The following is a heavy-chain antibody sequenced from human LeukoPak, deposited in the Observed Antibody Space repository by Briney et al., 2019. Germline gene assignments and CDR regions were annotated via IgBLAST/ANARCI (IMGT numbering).Heavy chain of an antibody. CDR1: GYTFTSYD. CDR3: ARGPNYAFWSGSYHYYMDV. V-gene: IGHV1-8*01. D-gene: IGHD3-3*01. CDR2: MNPNSGNT. Sequence: ASVKVSCKASGYTFTSYDINWVRQATGQGLEWMGWMNPNSGNTGYAQKFQGRVTMTRSTSINTAYMELSSLRSEDTAVYYCARGPNYAFWSGSYHYYMDVWGKGTTVTVSS. J-gene: IGHJ6*03.